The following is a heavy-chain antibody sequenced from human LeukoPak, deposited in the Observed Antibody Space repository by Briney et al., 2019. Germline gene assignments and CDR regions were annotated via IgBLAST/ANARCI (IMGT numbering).Heavy chain of an antibody. J-gene: IGHJ3*02. CDR3: AKAYGSGIGAFDI. V-gene: IGHV3-9*01. D-gene: IGHD3-10*01. CDR2: IGRKSGGT. Sequence: GRSLRLSCAASAFNFDDFGIHWVRQAPGKGLGWVSGIGRKSGGTGYADSVKGRFTISRDNVKDSLYLQMNSLRPEDTALYYCAKAYGSGIGAFDIWGQGTMVTVSS. CDR1: AFNFDDFG.